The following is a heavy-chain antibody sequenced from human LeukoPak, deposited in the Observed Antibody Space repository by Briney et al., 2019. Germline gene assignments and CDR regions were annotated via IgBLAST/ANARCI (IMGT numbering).Heavy chain of an antibody. Sequence: SETLSLTCAVYGGSFSGYYWSWIRQPPGKGLGWIGEINHSGSTNYNPSLKSRVTISVDTSKNQFSLKLSSVTAADTAVYYCARGPMEWDYWGQGTLVTVSS. CDR2: INHSGST. D-gene: IGHD3-3*01. CDR1: GGSFSGYY. V-gene: IGHV4-34*01. CDR3: ARGPMEWDY. J-gene: IGHJ4*02.